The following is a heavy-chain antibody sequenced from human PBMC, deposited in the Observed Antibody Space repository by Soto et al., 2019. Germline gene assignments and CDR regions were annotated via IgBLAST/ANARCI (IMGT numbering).Heavy chain of an antibody. CDR1: GYTFTSYG. CDR2: ISSYNGHT. J-gene: IGHJ6*02. D-gene: IGHD3-3*01. CDR3: ARSGFLEWLADYSYYHMDV. Sequence: QVQLVQSGAEVKKPGASVKVSCKASGYTFTSYGISWVRQAPGQGLEWMRWISSYNGHTNYAQKLQGRVTMTTDTSTRTVYMELRSLRSDDTAVYFCARSGFLEWLADYSYYHMDVWGQGTTVTVSS. V-gene: IGHV1-18*01.